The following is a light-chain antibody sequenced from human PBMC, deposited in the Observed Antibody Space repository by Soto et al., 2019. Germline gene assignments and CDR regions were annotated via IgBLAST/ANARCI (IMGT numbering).Light chain of an antibody. Sequence: EIVLTQSPGTLSLSPGERATLSCRASQSVSSNYIAWYQQKPGQAPRLLIYGTSSRATGIPDRFSGSGSGTDFTLTISRLEPEDFAVYYCQQYVISPRTFGQGTKVDIK. V-gene: IGKV3-20*01. J-gene: IGKJ1*01. CDR3: QQYVISPRT. CDR1: QSVSSNY. CDR2: GTS.